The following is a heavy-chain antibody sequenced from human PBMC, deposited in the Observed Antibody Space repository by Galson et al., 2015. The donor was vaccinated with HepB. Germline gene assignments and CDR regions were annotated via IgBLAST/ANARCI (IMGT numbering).Heavy chain of an antibody. CDR2: IKQDGSVK. D-gene: IGHD1/OR15-1a*01. Sequence: SLRLSCAASGFTFSSHWMSWVRQAPGKGLEWVANIKQDGSVKHYVDSVKGRFTISRDNAKNPLYLQMNSLRAEDTAVYYCAGNTNFLFDPWGQGTLVTVSS. J-gene: IGHJ5*02. V-gene: IGHV3-7*01. CDR1: GFTFSSHW. CDR3: AGNTNFLFDP.